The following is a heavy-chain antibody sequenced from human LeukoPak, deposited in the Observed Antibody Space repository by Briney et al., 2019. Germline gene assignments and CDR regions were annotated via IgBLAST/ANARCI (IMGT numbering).Heavy chain of an antibody. CDR3: ARWGIAAAGTMWGPDAFDI. V-gene: IGHV3-21*01. D-gene: IGHD6-13*01. Sequence: GGSLRLSCAASGFTFSSYSMNWVRQAPGKGLEWVSSISSSSSYIYYADSVKGRFTISRDNAKNSLYLQMNSLRAEGTAVYYCARWGIAAAGTMWGPDAFDIWGQGTMVTVSS. CDR2: ISSSSSYI. CDR1: GFTFSSYS. J-gene: IGHJ3*02.